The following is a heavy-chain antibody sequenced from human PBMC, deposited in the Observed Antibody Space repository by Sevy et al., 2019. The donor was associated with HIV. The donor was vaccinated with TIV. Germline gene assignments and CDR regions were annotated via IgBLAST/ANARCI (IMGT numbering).Heavy chain of an antibody. Sequence: GGSLRLSCAASGFTFSSYEMNWVRQAPGKGLEWVSYISSSGSTIYYADSVKGRFTISSDNAKNSLYLQMNSLRAEDTAVYYCARIAAAGPHDAFDIWGQGTMVTVSS. V-gene: IGHV3-48*03. CDR1: GFTFSSYE. J-gene: IGHJ3*02. D-gene: IGHD6-13*01. CDR2: ISSSGSTI. CDR3: ARIAAAGPHDAFDI.